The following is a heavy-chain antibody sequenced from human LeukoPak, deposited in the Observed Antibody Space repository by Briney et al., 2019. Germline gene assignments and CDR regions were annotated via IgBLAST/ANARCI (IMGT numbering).Heavy chain of an antibody. CDR3: VRGGWELDY. CDR1: GFTFGSHW. J-gene: IGHJ4*02. D-gene: IGHD4-23*01. Sequence: GGSLRLSCAASGFTFGSHWMTWVRQAPGKGLGWVASIKQDGSEKYYVDSVESRFTISRDNAKNSLSLQMNSLRVEDTAVYYCVRGGWELDYWGQGALVTVSS. CDR2: IKQDGSEK. V-gene: IGHV3-7*01.